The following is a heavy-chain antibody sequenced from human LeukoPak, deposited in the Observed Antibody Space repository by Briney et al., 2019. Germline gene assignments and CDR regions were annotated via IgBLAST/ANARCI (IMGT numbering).Heavy chain of an antibody. D-gene: IGHD2-2*01. V-gene: IGHV4-4*07. Sequence: PSETLSLTCTVSGASISSYYWTWIRQPAGKGLEWIGRNYTSGSTNYNPSLKSRVAMSVDTSKNQFSLKLSSVTAADTAVYYCARLSADSSSSRGFDYWGQGTLVTVSS. CDR2: NYTSGST. CDR1: GASISSYY. J-gene: IGHJ4*02. CDR3: ARLSADSSSSRGFDY.